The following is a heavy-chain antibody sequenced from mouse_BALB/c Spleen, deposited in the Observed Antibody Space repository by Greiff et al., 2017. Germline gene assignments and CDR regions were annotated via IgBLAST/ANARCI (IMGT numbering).Heavy chain of an antibody. CDR2: ISSGGSYT. CDR3: ARGWDGSREFAY. CDR1: GFTFSSYT. D-gene: IGHD1-1*01. J-gene: IGHJ3*01. Sequence: EVQRVESGGGLVKPGGSLKLSCAASGFTFSSYTMSWVRQTPEKRLEWVATISSGGSYTYYPDSVKGRFTISRDNAKNTLYLQMSSLKSEDTAMYYCARGWDGSREFAYWGQGTLVTASA. V-gene: IGHV5-6-4*01.